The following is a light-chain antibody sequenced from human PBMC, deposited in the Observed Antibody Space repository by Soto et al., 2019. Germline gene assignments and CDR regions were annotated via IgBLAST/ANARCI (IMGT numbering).Light chain of an antibody. CDR3: QQRSNLIT. Sequence: EIVLTQSPATLSLSPGERANLSCRASQSISRYLAWYQQKPGQAPRLLIYDASNRATGIPVRFSRSGSGTDFTLTISSLEPEDFAVYYCQQRSNLITFGQGTRLEI. V-gene: IGKV3-11*01. CDR2: DAS. J-gene: IGKJ5*01. CDR1: QSISRY.